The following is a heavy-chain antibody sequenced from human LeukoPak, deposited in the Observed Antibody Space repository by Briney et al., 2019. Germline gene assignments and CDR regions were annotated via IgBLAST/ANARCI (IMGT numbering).Heavy chain of an antibody. V-gene: IGHV3-9*03. CDR3: AKAQYSSSSNPHFDY. Sequence: GGSLRLSCAASGFTFDDYAMHWVRQAPGKGLEWVSGISWNSGSIGYADSVKGRFTISRDNAKNSLYLQMNSLRAEDMALYYCAKAQYSSSSNPHFDYWGQGTLVTVSS. J-gene: IGHJ4*02. D-gene: IGHD6-6*01. CDR1: GFTFDDYA. CDR2: ISWNSGSI.